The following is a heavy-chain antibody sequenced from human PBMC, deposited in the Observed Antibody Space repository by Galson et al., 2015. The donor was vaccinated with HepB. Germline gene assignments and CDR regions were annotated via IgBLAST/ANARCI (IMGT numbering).Heavy chain of an antibody. V-gene: IGHV1-69*13. CDR1: GGTFSGYA. CDR2: IIPIFGTA. Sequence: SVKVSCKASGGTFSGYAISWVRQAPGQGLEWMGGIIPIFGTANYAQKFQGRVTITADESTSTAYMELSSLRSEDTAVYYCARGLTIITIFVPWFDPWGQGTLVTVSS. CDR3: ARGLTIITIFVPWFDP. D-gene: IGHD3-3*01. J-gene: IGHJ5*02.